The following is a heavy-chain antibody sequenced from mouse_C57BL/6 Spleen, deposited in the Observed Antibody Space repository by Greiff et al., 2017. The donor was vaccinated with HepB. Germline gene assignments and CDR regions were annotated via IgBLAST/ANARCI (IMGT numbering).Heavy chain of an antibody. CDR1: GYTFTSYW. D-gene: IGHD2-3*01. Sequence: VQLQQSGAELVKPGASVKLSCKASGYTFTSYWMHWVKQRPGRGLEWIGRIDPNSGGTKYNEKFKGKATLTVDKPSSTAYMQRSSLTAEDSAVYYCARSGDGYYFAWFAYWGQGTLVTVSA. V-gene: IGHV1-72*01. J-gene: IGHJ3*01. CDR3: ARSGDGYYFAWFAY. CDR2: IDPNSGGT.